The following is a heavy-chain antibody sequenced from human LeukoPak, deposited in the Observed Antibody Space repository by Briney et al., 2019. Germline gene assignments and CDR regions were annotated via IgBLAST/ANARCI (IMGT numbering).Heavy chain of an antibody. CDR2: IYYSGST. J-gene: IGHJ5*02. V-gene: IGHV4-39*07. D-gene: IGHD5-24*01. Sequence: SETLSLTCTVSGGSISSSSYYWGWIRQPPGKGLEWIGSIYYSGSTYYNPSLKSRVTISVDTSKNQFSLKLSSVTAADTAVYYCARVMVEMATIKDNWFDPWGQGTLVTVSS. CDR1: GGSISSSSYY. CDR3: ARVMVEMATIKDNWFDP.